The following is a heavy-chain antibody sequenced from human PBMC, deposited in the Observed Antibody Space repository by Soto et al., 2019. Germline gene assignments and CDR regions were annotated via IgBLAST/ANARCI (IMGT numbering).Heavy chain of an antibody. CDR1: GYTFTSYG. J-gene: IGHJ4*02. Sequence: GASLKVSGNASGYTFTSYGISWVRQAPGQGLERMGWISAYNGNTNYTQKLQGRVTMTTDTSTSTAYMELRSLRSDDTAVYYCARWQWLVSFDYWGQGTLVNVSS. CDR3: ARWQWLVSFDY. V-gene: IGHV1-18*04. D-gene: IGHD6-19*01. CDR2: ISAYNGNT.